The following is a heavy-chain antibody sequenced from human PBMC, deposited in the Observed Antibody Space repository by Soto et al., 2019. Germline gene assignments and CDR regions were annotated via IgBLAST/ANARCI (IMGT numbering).Heavy chain of an antibody. V-gene: IGHV3-23*01. Sequence: GGSLRLSCAASGFSFSDFGMTWVRQAPGKGLEWVSTIHREGTNTHYADSVKGRFTIARDISKDTLYLEMNSLRAEATAIYFCAKDPSTGSGDFWGQGTLVTVSS. CDR2: IHREGTNT. CDR1: GFSFSDFG. CDR3: AKDPSTGSGDF. D-gene: IGHD3-9*01. J-gene: IGHJ4*02.